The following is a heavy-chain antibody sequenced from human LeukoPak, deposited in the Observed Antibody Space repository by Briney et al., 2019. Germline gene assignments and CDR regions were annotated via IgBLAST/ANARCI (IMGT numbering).Heavy chain of an antibody. D-gene: IGHD5-12*01. CDR3: ATVATSMVFDY. CDR2: IYYSGST. V-gene: IGHV4-61*05. J-gene: IGHJ4*02. Sequence: PSETLSLTCFVSGDSISSSGNYWGWIRQPPGKGLEWIGYIYYSGSTNYNPSLKSRVTISVDTSKNQFSLKLSSVTAADTAVYYCATVATSMVFDYWGQGTLVTVSS. CDR1: GDSISSSGNY.